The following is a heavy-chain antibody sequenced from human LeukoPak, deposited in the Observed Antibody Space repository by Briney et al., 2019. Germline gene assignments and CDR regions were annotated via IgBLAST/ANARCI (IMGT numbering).Heavy chain of an antibody. V-gene: IGHV4-34*01. CDR2: INHSGST. Sequence: SETLSLTCTVSGASINSYYWSWIRQPPGKGLEWIGEINHSGSTNYNPSLKSRVTISVDTSKNQFSLKLSSVTAADTAVYYCARLVTMVRGVISFDYWGQGTLVTVSS. D-gene: IGHD3-10*01. CDR3: ARLVTMVRGVISFDY. J-gene: IGHJ4*02. CDR1: GASINSYY.